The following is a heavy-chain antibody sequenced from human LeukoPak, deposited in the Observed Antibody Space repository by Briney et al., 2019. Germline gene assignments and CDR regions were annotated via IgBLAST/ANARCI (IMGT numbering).Heavy chain of an antibody. V-gene: IGHV3-21*01. CDR2: ISSSSSYI. J-gene: IGHJ5*02. Sequence: GGSLRLSCAASGFTFSSNSMNWVRQAPGKGLEWVSSISSSSSYIYYADSVKGRFTISRDNAKNSLYLRMNSLRAEDTAVYYCARDYGSGSYGLDWFDPWGQGTLVTVSS. CDR3: ARDYGSGSYGLDWFDP. CDR1: GFTFSSNS. D-gene: IGHD3-10*01.